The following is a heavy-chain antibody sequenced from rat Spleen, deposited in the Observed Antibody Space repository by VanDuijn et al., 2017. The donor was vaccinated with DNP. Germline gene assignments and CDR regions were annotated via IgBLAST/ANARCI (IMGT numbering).Heavy chain of an antibody. V-gene: IGHV5-22*01. CDR3: ARTYNSGYGGFAY. J-gene: IGHJ3*01. CDR1: GFTFSDYY. D-gene: IGHD4-3*01. CDR2: ISDDGGST. Sequence: EVQLVESGGGLVQPGRSLKLSCAASGFTFSDYYMAWVRQAPTKGLECVAYISDDGGSTYYGDSVKGRFTISRDNAKSTLYLQMNSLRSEDMATYYCARTYNSGYGGFAYWGQGTLVTVSS.